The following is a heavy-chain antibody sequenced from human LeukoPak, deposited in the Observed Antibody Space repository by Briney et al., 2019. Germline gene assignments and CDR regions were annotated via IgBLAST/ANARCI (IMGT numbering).Heavy chain of an antibody. J-gene: IGHJ4*02. CDR2: ISSSSGYI. CDR1: GFTFSSYS. Sequence: PGGSPRLSCAASGFTFSSYSMNWVRQAPGKGLEWVSSISSSSGYIYYADSVKGRFTISRDNAKNSLYLQMNSLRAEDTAVYYCARMGGVVIPSYYFDYWGQGTLVTVSS. V-gene: IGHV3-21*01. D-gene: IGHD3-3*01. CDR3: ARMGGVVIPSYYFDY.